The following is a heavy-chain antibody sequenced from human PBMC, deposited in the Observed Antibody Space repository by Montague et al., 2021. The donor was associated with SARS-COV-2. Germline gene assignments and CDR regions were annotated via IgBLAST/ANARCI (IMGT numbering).Heavy chain of an antibody. CDR2: XDWDDDK. J-gene: IGHJ6*02. V-gene: IGHV2-70*13. D-gene: IGHD3-16*01. Sequence: PALVKPTQTLTLTCTFSGFSLTTSGMCVSWIRQPPGKALEWLALXDWDDDKHYRTSLKTKLTISKDTSKNQAVLTMTDMDPVDTGTYFCARLGTDFSLGGCYCHYGVDVWGQGTTVTVSS. CDR1: GFSLTTSGMC. CDR3: ARLGTDFSLGGCYCHYGVDV.